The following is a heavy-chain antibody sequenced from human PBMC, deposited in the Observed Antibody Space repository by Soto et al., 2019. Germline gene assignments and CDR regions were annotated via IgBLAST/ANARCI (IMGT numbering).Heavy chain of an antibody. CDR1: GFTFSSYS. Sequence: EVQLVESGGGLVKPGGSLRLSCAASGFTFSSYSMNWVRQAPGKGLEWVSSISSSSSYIYYADSMKGRFTISRDNAKNSLYLQMNSLRAEDTAVYYCARDRIAVALGDGMDVWGQGTTVTVSS. D-gene: IGHD6-19*01. V-gene: IGHV3-21*01. J-gene: IGHJ6*02. CDR3: ARDRIAVALGDGMDV. CDR2: ISSSSSYI.